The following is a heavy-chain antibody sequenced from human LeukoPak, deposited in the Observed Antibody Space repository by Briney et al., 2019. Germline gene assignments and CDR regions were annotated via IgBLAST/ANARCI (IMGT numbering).Heavy chain of an antibody. CDR3: ARGRYYYDSSGYYFDY. J-gene: IGHJ4*02. D-gene: IGHD3-22*01. Sequence: ASVKVSCKASGYTFTGYYMHWVRQAPGQGLAWMGWINPNSGGTNYAQKFQGRVTMTRDTSTSTAYMELSRLRSDDTAVYYCARGRYYYDSSGYYFDYWGQGTLVTVSS. CDR1: GYTFTGYY. V-gene: IGHV1-2*02. CDR2: INPNSGGT.